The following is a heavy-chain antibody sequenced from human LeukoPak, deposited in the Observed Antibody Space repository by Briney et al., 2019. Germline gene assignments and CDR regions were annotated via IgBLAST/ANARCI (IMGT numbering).Heavy chain of an antibody. Sequence: PSETLSLTCTVSGGSIGSHYWSWIRQPPGKGLEWIGSIYHSGSTYYSPSLKSRVTISVDTSKNQFSLKLSSVTAADTAVYYCARDMGQGWFDPWGQGTLVTVSS. CDR2: IYHSGST. J-gene: IGHJ5*02. V-gene: IGHV4-38-2*02. CDR1: GGSIGSHY. CDR3: ARDMGQGWFDP. D-gene: IGHD1-26*01.